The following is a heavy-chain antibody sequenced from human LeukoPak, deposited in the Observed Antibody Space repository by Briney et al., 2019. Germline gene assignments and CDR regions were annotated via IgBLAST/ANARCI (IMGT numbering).Heavy chain of an antibody. CDR1: GGSISSYY. CDR2: IYYSGST. D-gene: IGHD3-22*01. V-gene: IGHV4-59*01. Sequence: TSETLSLTCTVSGGSISSYYWSWIRQPPGKGLEWIGCIYYSGSTNYNPSLKSRVTISVDTSKNQFSLKLSSVTAADTAVYYCATHRYYYDSSGYYYAFDIWGQGTMVTVSS. CDR3: ATHRYYYDSSGYYYAFDI. J-gene: IGHJ3*02.